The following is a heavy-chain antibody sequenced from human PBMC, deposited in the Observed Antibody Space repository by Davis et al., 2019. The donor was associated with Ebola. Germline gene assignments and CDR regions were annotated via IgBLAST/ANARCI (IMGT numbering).Heavy chain of an antibody. CDR2: IYYSGST. CDR3: ARDQGQLGVDY. V-gene: IGHV4-39*07. CDR1: GDSISSSSYY. J-gene: IGHJ4*02. D-gene: IGHD6-6*01. Sequence: MPSETLSLTCTVSGDSISSSSYYWAWIRQPPGKGLEWIGSIYYSGSTYYNPSLKSRVTVSVDTSKNQFSLKLGSVTAADTAVYYCARDQGQLGVDYWGQGTLVTVSS.